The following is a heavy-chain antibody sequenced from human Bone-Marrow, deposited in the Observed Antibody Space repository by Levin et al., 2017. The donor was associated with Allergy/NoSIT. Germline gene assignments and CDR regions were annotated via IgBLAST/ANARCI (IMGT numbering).Heavy chain of an antibody. CDR1: GFTFSGYG. D-gene: IGHD3-10*01. CDR2: TWPDASKK. V-gene: IGHV3-33*01. CDR3: ARFKPTMVRGVIIKVNWFVP. Sequence: GGSLRLSCSTSGFTFSGYGFHWVRQVPGKGLEWVAITWPDASKKYYAESVKGRFTISRDNSKNTVYLQMNSLRAEDTAVYYCARFKPTMVRGVIIKVNWFVPWGQGTLVTVSS. J-gene: IGHJ5*02.